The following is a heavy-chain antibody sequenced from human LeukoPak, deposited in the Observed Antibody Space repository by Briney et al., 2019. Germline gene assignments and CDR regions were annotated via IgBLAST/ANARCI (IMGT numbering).Heavy chain of an antibody. V-gene: IGHV4-4*07. CDR3: ARDRRDIVVVPAARFDYYYYMDV. D-gene: IGHD2-2*01. Sequence: SETLSLTCTVSGGSISSYYWSWIRQPAGKGLEWIGRIYTSGSTNYNPSLKSRVTMSVDTSKNQFSLKLSSVTAADTAVYYCARDRRDIVVVPAARFDYYYYMDVWGKGTTVTISS. CDR2: IYTSGST. CDR1: GGSISSYY. J-gene: IGHJ6*03.